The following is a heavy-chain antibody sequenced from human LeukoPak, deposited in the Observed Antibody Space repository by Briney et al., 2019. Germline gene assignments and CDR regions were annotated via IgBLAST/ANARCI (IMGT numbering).Heavy chain of an antibody. CDR3: AREFRGGIAVAGAAFDI. D-gene: IGHD6-19*01. CDR2: ISSSSSYI. CDR1: GFTFSNYW. Sequence: GGSLRLSCAASGFTFSNYWMHWVRQAPGKGLEWVSSISSSSSYIYYADSVKGRFTISRDNAQNSLYLQLNTLRAEDPAVYYCAREFRGGIAVAGAAFDIWGQGTMVTVSS. V-gene: IGHV3-21*01. J-gene: IGHJ3*02.